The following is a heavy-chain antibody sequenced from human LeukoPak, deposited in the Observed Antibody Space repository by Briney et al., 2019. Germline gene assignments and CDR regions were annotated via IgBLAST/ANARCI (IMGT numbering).Heavy chain of an antibody. CDR2: INHSGST. Sequence: SETLSLTCAVYGGSFSGYYWSWIRQPPGKGLEWIGEINHSGSTNYNPSLKSRVTISVDTSKNQFSLKLSSVTAADTAVYYCARRRISYYYYYYMDVWGKGTTVTVS. J-gene: IGHJ6*03. CDR1: GGSFSGYY. D-gene: IGHD2-15*01. V-gene: IGHV4-34*01. CDR3: ARRRISYYYYYYMDV.